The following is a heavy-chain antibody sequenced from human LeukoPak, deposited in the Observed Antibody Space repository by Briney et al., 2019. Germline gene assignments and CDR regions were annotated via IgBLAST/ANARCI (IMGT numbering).Heavy chain of an antibody. CDR1: GFTVSSNY. D-gene: IGHD3-10*01. CDR2: IYSGGST. J-gene: IGHJ5*01. CDR3: ARDADYGSGSFDS. Sequence: GGSLRLSCAASGFTVSSNYMSWVRQAPGKGLEWVSVIYSGGSTYYADSVKGRFTISRDNSKNTLYLQMNSLRAEDTAVYYCARDADYGSGSFDSWGQGTLVTVSS. V-gene: IGHV3-66*01.